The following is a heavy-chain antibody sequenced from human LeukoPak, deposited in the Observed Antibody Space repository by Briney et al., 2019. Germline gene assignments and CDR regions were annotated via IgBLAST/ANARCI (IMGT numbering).Heavy chain of an antibody. CDR3: ARDPSSVWDSGGPTGWFDP. CDR1: GYTFTSYY. J-gene: IGHJ5*02. D-gene: IGHD2-15*01. Sequence: ASVKVSCKASGYTFTSYYMHWVRQAPGQGLEWMGLINPSGGSASYAQKFQGRVTMTRDTSTSTVYMELSSLRSEDTAVYYCARDPSSVWDSGGPTGWFDPWGQGTLVTVSS. V-gene: IGHV1-46*01. CDR2: INPSGGSA.